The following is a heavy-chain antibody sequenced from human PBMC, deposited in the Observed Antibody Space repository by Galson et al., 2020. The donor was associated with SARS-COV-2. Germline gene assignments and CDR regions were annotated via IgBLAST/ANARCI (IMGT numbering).Heavy chain of an antibody. CDR1: GYTFTSYG. Sequence: ASVKVSCKASGYTFTSYGISWVRQAPGQGLEWMGWISAYNGNPNYAQKLQGRVTMTTDTSTSTAYMELRSLRSDDTAVYYCARGWTYCSSTSCSDAFDIWGQGTMVTVSS. V-gene: IGHV1-18*04. D-gene: IGHD2-2*01. CDR2: ISAYNGNP. J-gene: IGHJ3*02. CDR3: ARGWTYCSSTSCSDAFDI.